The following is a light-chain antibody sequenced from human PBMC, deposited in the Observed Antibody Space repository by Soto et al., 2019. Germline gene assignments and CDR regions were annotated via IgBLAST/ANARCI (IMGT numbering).Light chain of an antibody. CDR1: QSISNW. Sequence: DIQMTQSPSTLYASVGDRVTITCRASQSISNWLAWYQQKPGRAPRLLIYGASTLQSGVPSRFSGSGSGTEFTLTISSLQPDDFATYHCQQYNKYWTFGQGTKVEIK. CDR3: QQYNKYWT. J-gene: IGKJ1*01. CDR2: GAS. V-gene: IGKV1-5*01.